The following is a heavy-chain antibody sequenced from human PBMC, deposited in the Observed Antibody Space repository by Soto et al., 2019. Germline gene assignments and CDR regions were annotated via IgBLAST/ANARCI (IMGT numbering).Heavy chain of an antibody. CDR3: ARDVGRDGYNLHGMDV. CDR1: GGSISSGDYY. J-gene: IGHJ6*02. V-gene: IGHV4-30-4*01. D-gene: IGHD5-12*01. Sequence: QVQLQESGPGLVKPSQTLSLTCTVSGGSISSGDYYWSWIRQPPGKGLKWIGYIYYSGSTYYNPSLKSRVTISVDTSKNQFSLKLSSVTAEDTAVYYCARDVGRDGYNLHGMDVWGQGTTVTVSS. CDR2: IYYSGST.